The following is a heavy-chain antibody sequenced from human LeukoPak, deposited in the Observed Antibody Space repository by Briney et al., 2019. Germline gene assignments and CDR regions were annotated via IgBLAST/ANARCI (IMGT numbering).Heavy chain of an antibody. V-gene: IGHV4-59*01. Sequence: SATLSLTCTVSGGSISSYYWSWIRQPPGKGLEWIGYIYYSGSTNYNPSLKSRVTISVDTSKNQFSLKLSSVTAADTAVYYCARDATLGYWGQGTLVTVSS. J-gene: IGHJ4*02. CDR3: ARDATLGY. D-gene: IGHD3-16*01. CDR2: IYYSGST. CDR1: GGSISSYY.